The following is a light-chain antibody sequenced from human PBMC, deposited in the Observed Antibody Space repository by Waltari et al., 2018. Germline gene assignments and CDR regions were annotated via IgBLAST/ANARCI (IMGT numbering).Light chain of an antibody. J-gene: IGLJ2*01. CDR1: KLGDKY. CDR3: QAWDSSTVV. CDR2: QDS. Sequence: SYELTQPPSVSVSPGQTASITCSGDKLGDKYACWYQQKPGQSPVLVIYQDSKRPSGIPWRFSGANSGNTATLTISGTQAMDEADYYCQAWDSSTVVCGGGTKLTVL. V-gene: IGLV3-1*01.